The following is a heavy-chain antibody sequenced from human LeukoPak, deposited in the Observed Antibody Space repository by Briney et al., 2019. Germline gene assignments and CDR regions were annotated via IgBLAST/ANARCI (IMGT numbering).Heavy chain of an antibody. CDR2: ISYDGSNK. Sequence: GGSLRLSCAASVFTFSSYGMHWVRQAPGKGLEWVAVISYDGSNKYYADSVKGRFTISRDNSKNTLYLQMNSLRAEDTAVYYCAKGQYYAWGSYRYGIDYWGQGTLVTVSS. CDR3: AKGQYYAWGSYRYGIDY. D-gene: IGHD3-16*02. J-gene: IGHJ4*02. CDR1: VFTFSSYG. V-gene: IGHV3-30*18.